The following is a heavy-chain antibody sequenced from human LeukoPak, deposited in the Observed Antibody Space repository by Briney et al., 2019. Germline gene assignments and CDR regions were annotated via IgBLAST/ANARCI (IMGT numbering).Heavy chain of an antibody. J-gene: IGHJ2*01. CDR1: GFTFEHLG. Sequence: GGSLRLSCEASGFTFEHLGMTWVRQAPGKGLQWVSGITGGSTWTYYAASVKGRFTVSRHNSQNTLHLQMNSLRADDTAVYYCARGLVSSGTGYFDLWGRGTLVTVSS. CDR2: ITGGSTWT. V-gene: IGHV3-23*01. D-gene: IGHD3-10*01. CDR3: ARGLVSSGTGYFDL.